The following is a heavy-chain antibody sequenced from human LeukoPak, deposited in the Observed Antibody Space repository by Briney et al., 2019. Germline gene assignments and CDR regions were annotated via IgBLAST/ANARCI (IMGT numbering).Heavy chain of an antibody. CDR2: ISSSGSTR. V-gene: IGHV3-48*03. Sequence: GGSLRLSCAASGFTFSSYEMNWVRQDPRKGLEWVSYISSSGSTRYYADSVKGRFTISRDNAKNSLHLQMNSLRAEDTAVYYCARETITIFGVVITAPYMDVWGQGTTVTVSS. D-gene: IGHD3-3*01. CDR3: ARETITIFGVVITAPYMDV. J-gene: IGHJ6*02. CDR1: GFTFSSYE.